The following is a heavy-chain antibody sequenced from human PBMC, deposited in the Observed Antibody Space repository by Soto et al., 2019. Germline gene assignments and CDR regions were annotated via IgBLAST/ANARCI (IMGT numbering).Heavy chain of an antibody. V-gene: IGHV3-7*01. CDR3: ARDSTLLWFGGYGMDV. Sequence: EVQLVESGGGLVQPGGSLRLSCAASGFTFSSYWMSWVRQAPGKGLEWVANIKQDGSEKYYVDSVKGRFTISRDNAKTSLYLQMNSLRAEDTAVYYCARDSTLLWFGGYGMDVWGQGTTVTVSS. J-gene: IGHJ6*02. CDR1: GFTFSSYW. D-gene: IGHD3-10*01. CDR2: IKQDGSEK.